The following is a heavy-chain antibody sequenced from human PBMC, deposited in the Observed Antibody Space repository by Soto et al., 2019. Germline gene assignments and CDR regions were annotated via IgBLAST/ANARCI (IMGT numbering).Heavy chain of an antibody. Sequence: ASVKVSCKDSGYTFPSYGISWVRQAPGQGLEWTGWISAYNGITNYAQKLQGRVTMTTDTSTSTAYMELMSLRSDDTAVYYCARQTFCSSTSCYLPVYYYYYMDVWGKGTTVTVSS. CDR3: ARQTFCSSTSCYLPVYYYYYMDV. CDR2: ISAYNGIT. CDR1: GYTFPSYG. D-gene: IGHD2-2*01. V-gene: IGHV1-18*01. J-gene: IGHJ6*03.